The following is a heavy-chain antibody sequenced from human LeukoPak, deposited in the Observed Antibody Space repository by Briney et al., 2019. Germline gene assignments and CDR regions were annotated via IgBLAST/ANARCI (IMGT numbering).Heavy chain of an antibody. Sequence: GGSLRLSCAASGFTFDNYGIGWVRQAPGKGLKWVSGISGSGGRTYYADSVRGRFTISRDNSKNTLFLQLNRLGVEDTATYYCAIPTCSGSGYCSTSDPFHTWGQGTMVTVSS. CDR1: GFTFDNYG. CDR3: AIPTCSGSGYCSTSDPFHT. V-gene: IGHV3-23*01. D-gene: IGHD2-2*03. J-gene: IGHJ3*02. CDR2: ISGSGGRT.